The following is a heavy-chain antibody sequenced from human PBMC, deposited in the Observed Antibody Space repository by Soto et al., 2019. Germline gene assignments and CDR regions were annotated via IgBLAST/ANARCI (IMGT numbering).Heavy chain of an antibody. CDR1: GFTFSAYS. CDR2: ISSTGTYI. CDR3: ARGASAGSRPWVDY. Sequence: EVQLVESGGGLVKPGGSLRVSCAASGFTFSAYSLNWVRQAPGKGLEWVASISSTGTYIYYADSVEGRFTISRDNAKNSLHLQMASLRAEDTAVYYCARGASAGSRPWVDYLGQGTLVIVSS. J-gene: IGHJ4*02. V-gene: IGHV3-21*01. D-gene: IGHD6-19*01.